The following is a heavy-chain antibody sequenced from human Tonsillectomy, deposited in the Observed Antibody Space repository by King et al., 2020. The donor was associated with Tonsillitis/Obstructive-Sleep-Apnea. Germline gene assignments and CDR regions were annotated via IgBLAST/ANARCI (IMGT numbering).Heavy chain of an antibody. CDR1: GFSLSTSGMC. J-gene: IGHJ4*02. Sequence: VTLKESGPALVKPTQTLTLTCTFSGFSLSTSGMCVSWIRQPPGKALEWLARIDWDDDKYYSTSLKTRLTISKDTSKNQVVLTMANMDPVDTATYYCARIRSTSCYGDYWGQGTLVTVSS. CDR2: IDWDDDK. D-gene: IGHD2-2*01. CDR3: ARIRSTSCYGDY. V-gene: IGHV2-70*11.